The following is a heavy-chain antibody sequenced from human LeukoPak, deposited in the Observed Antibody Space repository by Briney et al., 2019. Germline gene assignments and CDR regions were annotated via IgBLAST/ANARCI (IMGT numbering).Heavy chain of an antibody. V-gene: IGHV3-30*04. D-gene: IGHD3-10*01. CDR3: AKDKYYYGSGRTTFDY. CDR1: GFTFSSYA. J-gene: IGHJ4*02. CDR2: ISYDGSNK. Sequence: GGSLRLSCAASGFTFSSYAMHWVRQAPGKGLEWVAVISYDGSNKYYADSVKGRFTISRDNSKNTLYLQMNSLRAEDTAVYYCAKDKYYYGSGRTTFDYWGQGTLVTVSS.